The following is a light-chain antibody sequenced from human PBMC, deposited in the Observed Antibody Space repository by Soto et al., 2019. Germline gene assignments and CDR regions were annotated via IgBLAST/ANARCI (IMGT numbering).Light chain of an antibody. CDR2: EVN. Sequence: QSVLTQPASVSGSPGQSITFSCTGTSSDIGVYNYVSWYQQHPGKAPKLMIYEVNNRPSGVSNRFSGSKSGNTASLTISGLQAEDEADYYCSSHNPIGTLQIFGPGTKVTVL. CDR1: SSDIGVYNY. V-gene: IGLV2-14*01. J-gene: IGLJ1*01. CDR3: SSHNPIGTLQI.